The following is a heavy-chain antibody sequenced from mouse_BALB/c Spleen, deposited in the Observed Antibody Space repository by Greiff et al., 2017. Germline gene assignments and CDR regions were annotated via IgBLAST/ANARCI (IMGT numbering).Heavy chain of an antibody. Sequence: QVQLKESGPGLVQPSQSLSITCTVSGFSLTSYGVHWVRQSPGKGLEWLGVIWSGGSTDYNAAFISRLSISKDNSKSQVFFKMNSLQANDTAIYYCARKEDYRYDDGTGYYAMDYWGQGTSVTVSS. V-gene: IGHV2-2*02. CDR2: IWSGGST. J-gene: IGHJ4*01. CDR3: ARKEDYRYDDGTGYYAMDY. D-gene: IGHD2-14*01. CDR1: GFSLTSYG.